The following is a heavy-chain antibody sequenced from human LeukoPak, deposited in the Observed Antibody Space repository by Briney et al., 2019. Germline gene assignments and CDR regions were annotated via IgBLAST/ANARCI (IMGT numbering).Heavy chain of an antibody. CDR3: ARVRGNGNNYGMDY. V-gene: IGHV4-30-4*07. Sequence: SQTLSLTCAVSSGSISSGGYSWNWIRQPPGKGLEWIGNIYYSGSTYYNSSLKSRVTISVDTSKNQFSLKLSSVTAADTAVYYCARVRGNGNNYGMDYWGQGTLVTVSS. CDR1: SGSISSGGYS. J-gene: IGHJ4*02. CDR2: IYYSGST. D-gene: IGHD5-24*01.